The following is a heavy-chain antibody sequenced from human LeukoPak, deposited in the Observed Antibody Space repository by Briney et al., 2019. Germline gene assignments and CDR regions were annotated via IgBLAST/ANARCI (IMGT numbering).Heavy chain of an antibody. Sequence: GGSLRLSCAASGFTFSSYSMNWVRQAPGKGLEWVSSISSSSSYIYYADSVKGRFTISRDNAKSSLYLQMNSLRAEDTAVYYCARDLYMTTVTPFDYWGQGTLVTVSS. J-gene: IGHJ4*02. V-gene: IGHV3-21*01. CDR3: ARDLYMTTVTPFDY. CDR2: ISSSSSYI. CDR1: GFTFSSYS. D-gene: IGHD4-17*01.